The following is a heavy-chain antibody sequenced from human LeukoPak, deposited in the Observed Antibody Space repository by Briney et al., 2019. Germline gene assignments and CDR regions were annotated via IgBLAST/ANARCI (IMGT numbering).Heavy chain of an antibody. J-gene: IGHJ4*02. CDR1: KSSLGNYW. CDR3: ARHMPAVGATPFDH. V-gene: IGHV3-7*01. Sequence: PGGSLRLSCVDSKSSLGNYWMAWVRQAPGKGLEWVANIKHDGNEKYYVDSVRGRFTISRDNAENSLYLQMNSLRAEDTAIYFCARHMPAVGATPFDHWGQGTLVTVSS. D-gene: IGHD1-26*01. CDR2: IKHDGNEK.